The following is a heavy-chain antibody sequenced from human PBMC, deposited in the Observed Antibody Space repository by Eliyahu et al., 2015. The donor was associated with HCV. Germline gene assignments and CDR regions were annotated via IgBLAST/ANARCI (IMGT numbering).Heavy chain of an antibody. J-gene: IGHJ5*02. V-gene: IGHV4-31*03. CDR3: ARRESEAGTIWFDP. Sequence: LVKPSQTLSLTCTVSGGSISSGGYYWSWIRQHPGKGLEWIGYIYYSGSTYYNPSLKSRVTISVDTSKNQFSLKLSSVTAADTAVYYCARRESEAGTIWFDPWGQGTLVTVSS. D-gene: IGHD6-19*01. CDR2: IYYSGST. CDR1: GGSISSGGYY.